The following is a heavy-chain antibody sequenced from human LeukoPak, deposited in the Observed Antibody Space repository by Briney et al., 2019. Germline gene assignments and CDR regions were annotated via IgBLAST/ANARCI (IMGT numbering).Heavy chain of an antibody. J-gene: IGHJ6*02. V-gene: IGHV3-21*04. D-gene: IGHD6-19*01. Sequence: GGSLRLSCAASGFTFSSYSMNWVRQAPGKGLEWVSSISSSSSYIYYADSVKGRFTISRDNAKNSLYLQMNSLRAEDTALYYCAKDRGREIAVAGTPGDGMDVWGQGTTVTVSS. CDR2: ISSSSSYI. CDR1: GFTFSSYS. CDR3: AKDRGREIAVAGTPGDGMDV.